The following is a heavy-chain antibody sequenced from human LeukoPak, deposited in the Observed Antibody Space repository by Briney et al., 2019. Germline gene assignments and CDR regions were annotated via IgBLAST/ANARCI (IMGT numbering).Heavy chain of an antibody. CDR3: AKARHEYDFWRGLFDY. CDR2: ISGSGGST. V-gene: IGHV3-23*01. D-gene: IGHD3-3*01. J-gene: IGHJ4*02. CDR1: GFTFSSYA. Sequence: GGSLRLSCAASGFTFSSYAMSWVRQAPGKGLEWVSAISGSGGSTYYADSVKGRFTLSRDNSKNTLYLQMNSLRAEDTAVYYCAKARHEYDFWRGLFDYWGQGTLVTVSS.